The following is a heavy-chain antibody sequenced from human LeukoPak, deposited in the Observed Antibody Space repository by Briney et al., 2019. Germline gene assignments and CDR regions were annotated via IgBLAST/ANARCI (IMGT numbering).Heavy chain of an antibody. Sequence: GGSLRLSCAASGFTFSSYAMHWVRQAPGKGLEWVAVISYDGSNKYYADSVKGRFTISRDNSKNTLYLQMNSLRAEDTAVYYCARGPIVVVPAAGISFDYWGQGTLVTVSS. CDR2: ISYDGSNK. CDR3: ARGPIVVVPAAGISFDY. J-gene: IGHJ4*02. D-gene: IGHD2-2*01. V-gene: IGHV3-30-3*01. CDR1: GFTFSSYA.